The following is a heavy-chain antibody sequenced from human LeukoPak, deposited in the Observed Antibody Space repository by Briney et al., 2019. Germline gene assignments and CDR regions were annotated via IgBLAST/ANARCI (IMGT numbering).Heavy chain of an antibody. J-gene: IGHJ6*03. D-gene: IGHD2/OR15-2a*01. CDR3: AKDGSMPWGYYMDV. CDR1: GFTFSSYG. V-gene: IGHV3-30*18. CDR2: ISYDGSNK. Sequence: GGSLRLSCAASGFTFSSYGMHWVRQAPGKGLEWVAVISYDGSNKYYADSVKGRFTISRDNSKNTLYLQMNSLRAEDTAVYYCAKDGSMPWGYYMDVWGKGTTVTISS.